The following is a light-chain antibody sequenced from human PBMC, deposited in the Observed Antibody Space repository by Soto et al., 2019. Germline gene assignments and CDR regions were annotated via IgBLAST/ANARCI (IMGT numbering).Light chain of an antibody. V-gene: IGKV1-9*01. CDR3: QQLNNYVLT. J-gene: IGKJ4*01. Sequence: DIQLTQSPSFLSASVGDRVSITCRASQGISSYLAWYQQRPGKAPKLLIHAISTLQTGVPSRFSGSGSGTEVTLTINSLQPEDLATYYCQQLNNYVLTFGGGTKVEIK. CDR1: QGISSY. CDR2: AIS.